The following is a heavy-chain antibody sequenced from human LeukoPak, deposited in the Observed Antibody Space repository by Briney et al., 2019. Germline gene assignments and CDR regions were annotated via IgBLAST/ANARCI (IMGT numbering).Heavy chain of an antibody. CDR2: ISFDGSKR. V-gene: IGHV3-30*18. D-gene: IGHD6-13*01. CDR3: AKSIGAVGDY. J-gene: IGHJ4*02. CDR1: GFTFNSSG. Sequence: GRSLRLSCAASGFTFNSSGMHWVRQAPGKGLEWVAMISFDGSKRYYADSVKGRFTVSRDNSKNTLYLQMSSLRAEETAVYFCAKSIGAVGDYWGQGTLVTVSS.